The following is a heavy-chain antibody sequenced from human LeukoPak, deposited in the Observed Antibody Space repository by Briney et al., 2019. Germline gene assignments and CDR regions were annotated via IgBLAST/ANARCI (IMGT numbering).Heavy chain of an antibody. D-gene: IGHD5-12*01. CDR3: AREIVATIDTKNPNNYGLDV. CDR1: GGTFSSYA. Sequence: RASVKVSCKASGGTFSSYAISWVRQAPGQGLEWMGRIIPILGIANYAQKFQGRVTITADKSTSTAYMELSSLRSEDTAVYYCAREIVATIDTKNPNNYGLDVWGQGTTVTVSS. V-gene: IGHV1-69*04. J-gene: IGHJ6*02. CDR2: IIPILGIA.